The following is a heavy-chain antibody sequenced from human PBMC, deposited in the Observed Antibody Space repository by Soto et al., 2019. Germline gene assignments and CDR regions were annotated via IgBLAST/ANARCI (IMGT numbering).Heavy chain of an antibody. V-gene: IGHV1-3*01. CDR1: GYTFSGSV. CDR2: INADNGNT. Sequence: QVQLVQSGAEVKTPGASVKVSCKASGYTFSGSVMHWVRQAPGQGLEWMGWINADNGNTKYSQKFQGRVTMTWDTSASTAYMELSSLRSEDTAIYYCASEIDATTATSLDYWGQGTLVTVSS. J-gene: IGHJ4*02. D-gene: IGHD4-17*01. CDR3: ASEIDATTATSLDY.